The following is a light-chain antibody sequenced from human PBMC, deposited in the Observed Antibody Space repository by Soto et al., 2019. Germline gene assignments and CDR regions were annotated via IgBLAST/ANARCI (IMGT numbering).Light chain of an antibody. CDR3: ISYTSISTLV. CDR2: EVI. J-gene: IGLJ1*01. Sequence: QSVLTQPASVSGSPGQSITISCTGTSSDVGGYNYVSWYQQHPGKAPKVIIYEVINRPSGVSNRFSGSKSGNTASLTTSGLQAEDEADYYCISYTSISTLVFGTGTKVTVL. V-gene: IGLV2-14*01. CDR1: SSDVGGYNY.